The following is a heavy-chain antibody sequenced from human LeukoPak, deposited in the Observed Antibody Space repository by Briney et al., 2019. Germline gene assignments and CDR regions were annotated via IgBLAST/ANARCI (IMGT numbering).Heavy chain of an antibody. V-gene: IGHV3-30*04. Sequence: GGPLRLSCATSGFTFSSYAMHWVRQAPGKGLERVALISYDGINQYYADSVKGRFIISRDNSKNTLYLQLNSLRLEDTAVYYCTLTTFGVVYYFDYWGQGTLVTVSS. CDR3: TLTTFGVVYYFDY. D-gene: IGHD1/OR15-1a*01. CDR1: GFTFSSYA. J-gene: IGHJ4*02. CDR2: ISYDGINQ.